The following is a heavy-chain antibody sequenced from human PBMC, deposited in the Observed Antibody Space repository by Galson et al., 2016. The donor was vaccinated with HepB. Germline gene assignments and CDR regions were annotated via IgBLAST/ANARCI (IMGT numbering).Heavy chain of an antibody. Sequence: SLRLSCAASGFTFSNYCMHWVRQAPGKGLVWVSHITIDGSTTTYADSVKGRFTISRDNAKNTLYLQMNSLRAEDTAVYYCARDLWRGGRIDYWGQGTLVIVSS. D-gene: IGHD4-23*01. CDR1: GFTFSNYC. J-gene: IGHJ4*02. CDR3: ARDLWRGGRIDY. V-gene: IGHV3-74*01. CDR2: ITIDGSTT.